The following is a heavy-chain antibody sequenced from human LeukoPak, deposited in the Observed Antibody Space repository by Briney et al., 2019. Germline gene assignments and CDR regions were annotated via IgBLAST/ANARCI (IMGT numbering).Heavy chain of an antibody. CDR1: GYRFTSYW. Sequence: GESLKISCKGSGYRFTSYWIGWVRQMPGKGLEWMGIIYTDDPDTRYSPSFQGQVTISVDKSISTAYLQWRSLKASNSDMYFCARGPFGHHFDYWGQGTLVTVSS. D-gene: IGHD3-16*01. CDR2: IYTDDPDT. CDR3: ARGPFGHHFDY. J-gene: IGHJ4*02. V-gene: IGHV5-51*01.